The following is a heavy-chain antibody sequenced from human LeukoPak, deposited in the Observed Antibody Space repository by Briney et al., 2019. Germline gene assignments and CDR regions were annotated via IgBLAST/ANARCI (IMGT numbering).Heavy chain of an antibody. V-gene: IGHV3-7*01. CDR1: GFTFSSYE. Sequence: PGGSLRLSCAASGFTFSSYEMNWVRQAPGKGLEWVANIKQDGSEKYYVDSVKGRFTISRDNAKNSLYLQMNSLRAEDTAVYYCRVYGSGSYYRFDYWGQGTLVTVSS. CDR3: RVYGSGSYYRFDY. D-gene: IGHD3-10*01. J-gene: IGHJ4*02. CDR2: IKQDGSEK.